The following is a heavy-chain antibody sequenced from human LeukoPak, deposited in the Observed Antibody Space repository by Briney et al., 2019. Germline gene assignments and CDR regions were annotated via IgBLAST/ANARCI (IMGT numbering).Heavy chain of an antibody. D-gene: IGHD6-19*01. CDR1: GYSISTTFY. J-gene: IGHJ4*02. V-gene: IGHV4-38-2*02. CDR2: IFPSGST. Sequence: PSETLSLTCTVSGYSISTTFYWGWIRQPPGKGLECIGYIFPSGSTYYNPSLESRVTMSIDTSKNQFSLKVNSVTAADTAVYYCARVSSGWYQYFDYWGQGTLVTVSS. CDR3: ARVSSGWYQYFDY.